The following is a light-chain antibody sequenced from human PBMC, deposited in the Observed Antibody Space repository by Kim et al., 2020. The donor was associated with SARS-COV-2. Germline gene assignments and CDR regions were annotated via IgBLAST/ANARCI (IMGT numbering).Light chain of an antibody. V-gene: IGLV1-51*01. Sequence: QSVLTQPPSVSAAPGQKVTISCSGSSSNIGNNYVSWYQQLPGTAPKLLIYDNNNRPSGIPDRFSASKSGTSATLDITGLQTADEADYYCGTWDSSLSAGVFGGGTQLTVL. CDR1: SSNIGNNY. CDR3: GTWDSSLSAGV. J-gene: IGLJ3*02. CDR2: DNN.